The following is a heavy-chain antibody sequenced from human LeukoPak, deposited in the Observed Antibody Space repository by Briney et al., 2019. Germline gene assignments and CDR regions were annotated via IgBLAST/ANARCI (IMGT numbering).Heavy chain of an antibody. CDR3: ARRGSSGCFDF. D-gene: IGHD6-19*01. CDR1: GFTFSRYA. J-gene: IGHJ4*02. V-gene: IGHV3-30-3*01. CDR2: MSHDGSNE. Sequence: PGRSLRLSCAASGFTFSRYAMHWVRQAPGKGLEWVAVMSHDGSNEYYGDSVKGRFTISRDNSKNTLFLQMHSLRVEDTATYYCARRGSSGCFDFWGQGTLVTVSS.